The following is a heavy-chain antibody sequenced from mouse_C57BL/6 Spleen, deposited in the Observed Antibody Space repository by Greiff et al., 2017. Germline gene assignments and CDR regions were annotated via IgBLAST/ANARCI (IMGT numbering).Heavy chain of an antibody. CDR3: ASGYGSSYGFAY. CDR2: IDPSDSET. V-gene: IGHV1-52*01. CDR1: GYTFTSYW. D-gene: IGHD1-1*01. J-gene: IGHJ3*01. Sequence: QVQLQQSGAELVRPGSSVKLSCKASGYTFTSYWMHWVKQRPIQGLEWIGNIDPSDSETHYNQKFKDKATLTVDKSSSTAYMQLSSLTSEDSAVYYCASGYGSSYGFAYWGQGTLVTVSA.